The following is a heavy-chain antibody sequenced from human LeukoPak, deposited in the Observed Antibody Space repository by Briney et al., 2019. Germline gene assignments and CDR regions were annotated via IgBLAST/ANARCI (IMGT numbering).Heavy chain of an antibody. Sequence: GGSLRLSCAASGFTFSSSAMKWVRQARGKGQEWVSIISGSGGSTYYADSVKGRFTISRDNSKNMVYLQMNSLRAEDTAVYYCAKRDAQRISGSYFFNYWGQGTLVTVSS. J-gene: IGHJ4*02. CDR2: ISGSGGST. D-gene: IGHD3-10*01. CDR1: GFTFSSSA. CDR3: AKRDAQRISGSYFFNY. V-gene: IGHV3-23*01.